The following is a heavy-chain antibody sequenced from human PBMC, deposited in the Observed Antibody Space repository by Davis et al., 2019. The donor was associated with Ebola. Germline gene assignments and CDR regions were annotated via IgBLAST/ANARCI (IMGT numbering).Heavy chain of an antibody. CDR2: IRSKAYGGTT. J-gene: IGHJ4*02. D-gene: IGHD2-15*01. Sequence: LSLTCAVYGGSFSGYYWSWIRQPPGKGLEWVGFIRSKAYGGTTEYAASVKGRFTISRDDSKSIAYLQMNSLKTEDTAVYYCTREVARWGQGTLVTVSS. V-gene: IGHV3-49*03. CDR3: TREVAR. CDR1: GGSFSGYY.